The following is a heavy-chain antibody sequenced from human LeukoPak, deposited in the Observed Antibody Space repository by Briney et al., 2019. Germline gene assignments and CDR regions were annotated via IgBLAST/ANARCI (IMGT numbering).Heavy chain of an antibody. V-gene: IGHV3-48*02. CDR3: ARGAMSVTKCYYYYMDV. CDR2: INTRSTAI. Sequence: GGSLRLSCAVSGFTFTDYSLNWVRQAPGKGLEWLAYINTRSTAIYHADSVKGRFTISRDNAKNSLHLQMDSLRDEDTAVYYCARGAMSVTKCYYYYMDVWGKGTTVTVAS. D-gene: IGHD2-8*01. CDR1: GFTFTDYS. J-gene: IGHJ6*03.